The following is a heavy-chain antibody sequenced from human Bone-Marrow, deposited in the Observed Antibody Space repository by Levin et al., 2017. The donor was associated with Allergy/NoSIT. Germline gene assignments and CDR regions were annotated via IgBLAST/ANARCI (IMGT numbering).Heavy chain of an antibody. CDR3: ARDPDYYDRAFDI. CDR2: INPNSGGT. Sequence: ASVKVSCKASGYTFTDYYMNWVRQAPGQGLEWMGWINPNSGGTNYAQKFQGRVTMTRDTSISIAYMELTRLRSDDTAVYYCARDPDYYDRAFDIWGQGTMVTVSS. J-gene: IGHJ3*02. D-gene: IGHD3-22*01. V-gene: IGHV1-2*02. CDR1: GYTFTDYY.